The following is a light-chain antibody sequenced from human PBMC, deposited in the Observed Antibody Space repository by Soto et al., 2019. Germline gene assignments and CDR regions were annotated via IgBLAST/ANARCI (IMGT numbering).Light chain of an antibody. Sequence: EIVITQSPSTLSLSQRERATLSCMASQSVSSNLAWYQQKPGQAPRLLIYGASTRATGIPARFSGSGSGTEFTLTISSLQSEDFAVYYCQQYNNWPPITFGQGTRLEI. CDR2: GAS. V-gene: IGKV3-15*01. J-gene: IGKJ5*01. CDR1: QSVSSN. CDR3: QQYNNWPPIT.